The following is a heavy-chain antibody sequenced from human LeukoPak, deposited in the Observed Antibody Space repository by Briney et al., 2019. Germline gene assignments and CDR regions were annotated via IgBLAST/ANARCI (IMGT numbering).Heavy chain of an antibody. V-gene: IGHV4-59*01. CDR3: ARDGIIAAADNRDYYYGMDV. CDR2: IYYSGST. J-gene: IGHJ6*02. D-gene: IGHD6-13*01. Sequence: SETLSPTCTVSGGSISSYYWSWIRQPPGKGLEWIGYIYYSGSTNYNPSLKSRVTISVDTSKNQFSLKLSSVTAADTAVYYCARDGIIAAADNRDYYYGMDVWGQGTTVTVSS. CDR1: GGSISSYY.